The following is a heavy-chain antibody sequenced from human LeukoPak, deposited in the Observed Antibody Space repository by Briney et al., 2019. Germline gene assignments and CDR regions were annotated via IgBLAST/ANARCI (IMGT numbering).Heavy chain of an antibody. CDR2: ISAYNGNT. D-gene: IGHD5-18*01. J-gene: IGHJ4*01. V-gene: IGHV1-18*04. CDR3: ARDQIQLWLRDD. Sequence: ASVKVSCKASGYTFTSYGMSWVRQAPGQGLEWMGWISAYNGNTNYAQKLQGRVTMTTDTSTSTAYMELRSLRSDDTAVYYCARDQIQLWLRDDWGQGTLVTVSS. CDR1: GYTFTSYG.